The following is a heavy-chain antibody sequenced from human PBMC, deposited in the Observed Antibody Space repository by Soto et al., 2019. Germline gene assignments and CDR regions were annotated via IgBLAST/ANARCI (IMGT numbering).Heavy chain of an antibody. Sequence: EVQLLESGGVLVQPGGSLRLSCAASGFTVSSYAMSWVRQAPGKGLEWVSAISGSGGSTYYADSVKGRFTISRDNSKHTLYLQMNSLRAEDTAGYYCAKCGSSCPDYLGQGTLVTVSS. J-gene: IGHJ4*02. CDR2: ISGSGGST. CDR3: AKCGSSCPDY. V-gene: IGHV3-23*01. CDR1: GFTVSSYA. D-gene: IGHD6-13*01.